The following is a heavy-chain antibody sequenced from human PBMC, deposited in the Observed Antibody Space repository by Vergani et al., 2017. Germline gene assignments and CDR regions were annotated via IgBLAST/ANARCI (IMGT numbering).Heavy chain of an antibody. CDR2: IYTSGST. V-gene: IGHV4-61*02. CDR3: ARGILWFEELSWFDP. J-gene: IGHJ5*02. Sequence: QVQLQESGPGLVKPSQTLSLTCPVSGGSIRSGSYYWSWIRQPAGKGLEWIGRIYTSGSTNYNPSLKSRVTISVYTSKNQFTLKLSAETAADTAVYYRARGILWFEELSWFDPWGQGTLVTVSS. CDR1: GGSIRSGSYY. D-gene: IGHD3-10*01.